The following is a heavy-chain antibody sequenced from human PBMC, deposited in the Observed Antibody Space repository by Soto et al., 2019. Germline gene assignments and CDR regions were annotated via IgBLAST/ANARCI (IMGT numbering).Heavy chain of an antibody. Sequence: LRLSCAASGFTFSSYAMHWVRQAPGKGLEWVAVISYDGSNKYYADSVKGRFTISRDNSKNTLYLQMNSLRAEDTAVYYCARDAYGDYYYYYGMDVWGQGTTVTVSS. D-gene: IGHD4-17*01. CDR3: ARDAYGDYYYYYGMDV. J-gene: IGHJ6*02. V-gene: IGHV3-30-3*01. CDR2: ISYDGSNK. CDR1: GFTFSSYA.